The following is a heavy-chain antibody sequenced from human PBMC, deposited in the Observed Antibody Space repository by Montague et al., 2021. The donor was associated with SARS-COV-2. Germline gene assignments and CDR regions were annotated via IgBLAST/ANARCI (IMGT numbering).Heavy chain of an antibody. CDR1: GGSISSGG. CDR2: ISYDGSNK. D-gene: IGHD1-26*01. V-gene: IGHV3-30-3*01. Sequence: LSLTCTVSGGSISSGGYYWSWIRQAPGKGLEWVAVISYDGSNKYYADSVKGRFIISRDNSKNTLYLQMNSLRAEDAAVYYCARAKGGSYYSGMDVWGQGTTVTVSS. CDR3: ARAKGGSYYSGMDV. J-gene: IGHJ6*02.